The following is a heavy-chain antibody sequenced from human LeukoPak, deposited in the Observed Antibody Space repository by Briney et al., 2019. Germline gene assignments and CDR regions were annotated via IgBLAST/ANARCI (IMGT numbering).Heavy chain of an antibody. D-gene: IGHD3-3*01. J-gene: IGHJ4*02. CDR3: AKPFHDFWSGLDY. CDR1: GFTFSSYG. Sequence: GGSLRLSCAASGFTFSSYGMHWVRQAPGKGLEWVAFIRYDGSNKYYADSVKGRFTISRDNSKNTLYLQMNSLRAEDTAVYYCAKPFHDFWSGLDYWGQGTLVTVSS. V-gene: IGHV3-30*02. CDR2: IRYDGSNK.